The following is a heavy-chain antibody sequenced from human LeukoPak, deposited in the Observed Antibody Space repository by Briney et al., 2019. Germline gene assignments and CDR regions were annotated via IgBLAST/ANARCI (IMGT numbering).Heavy chain of an antibody. CDR3: TTARWFSYYFDY. V-gene: IGHV3-15*01. CDR1: GFPFSNAW. D-gene: IGHD3-10*01. Sequence: GGSLRLSCAASGFPFSNAWMSWVRQAPGKGLEWVGRIKTKTDGGTTDYAAPVKGRFTISRDDSKNTLYLQMNSLKTEDTAVYYCTTARWFSYYFDYWGQGTLVTVSS. J-gene: IGHJ4*02. CDR2: IKTKTDGGTT.